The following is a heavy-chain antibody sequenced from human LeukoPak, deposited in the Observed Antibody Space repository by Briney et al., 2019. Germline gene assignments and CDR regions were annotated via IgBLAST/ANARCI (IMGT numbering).Heavy chain of an antibody. D-gene: IGHD2-2*01. CDR1: GFTFSSYA. J-gene: IGHJ5*02. CDR2: ISYDGSNK. CDR3: ARGRGIVVVPAAFDP. V-gene: IGHV3-30-3*01. Sequence: GRSLRLSCAASGFTFSSYAMHWVRQAPGKGLEWVAVISYDGSNKYYADSVKGRFTISRDNSKNTLYLQMNSLRAEDTAVYYCARGRGIVVVPAAFDPWGQGTLVTVSS.